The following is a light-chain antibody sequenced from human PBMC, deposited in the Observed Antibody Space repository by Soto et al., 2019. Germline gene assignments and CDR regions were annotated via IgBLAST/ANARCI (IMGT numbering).Light chain of an antibody. CDR2: AAS. CDR3: QQSYSTPWT. J-gene: IGKJ1*01. V-gene: IGKV1-12*01. Sequence: DVKMTQSPSSVSASMGDTVTITCRVSQGISNWLAWYQQKPGKAPKLLIYAASSLQSGVPSRFSGSGSGTDFTLTISSLQPEDFATYYCQQSYSTPWTFGQGTKVDIK. CDR1: QGISNW.